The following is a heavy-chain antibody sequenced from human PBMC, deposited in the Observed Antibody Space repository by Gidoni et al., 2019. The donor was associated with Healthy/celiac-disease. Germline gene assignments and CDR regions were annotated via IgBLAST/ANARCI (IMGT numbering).Heavy chain of an antibody. J-gene: IGHJ3*02. Sequence: EVQLLESGGGLVQPGGSLRLSCAAYGFTFSSYAMSWVRQAPGKGLGWVSAMSGSGGSTYYADSVKGRFTISRDNSKNTLYLKMNSLRAEDTAVYYCAKGYSGSPNDAFDIWGQGTMVTVSS. CDR1: GFTFSSYA. CDR3: AKGYSGSPNDAFDI. V-gene: IGHV3-23*01. CDR2: MSGSGGST. D-gene: IGHD1-26*01.